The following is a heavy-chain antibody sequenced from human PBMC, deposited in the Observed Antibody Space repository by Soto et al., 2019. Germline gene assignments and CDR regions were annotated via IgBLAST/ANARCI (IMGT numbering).Heavy chain of an antibody. V-gene: IGHV6-1*01. CDR3: ARVWAHDLAEDAFDM. D-gene: IGHD3-16*01. Sequence: SQTLSLTCAISGDSVSSNSSAWNWIRQCPSRGLEWLGRTYYRSKWYNDYAVSVKSRITINPDTSKNQFSLQLNSVTPEDTAVYYCARVWAHDLAEDAFDMWGPGTLVTV. CDR2: TYYRSKWYN. J-gene: IGHJ3*02. CDR1: GDSVSSNSSA.